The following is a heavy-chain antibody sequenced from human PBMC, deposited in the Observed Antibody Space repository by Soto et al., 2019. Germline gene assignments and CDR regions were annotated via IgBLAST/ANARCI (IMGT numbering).Heavy chain of an antibody. Sequence: PGGSLRLSCAASGFTFSSYAMSWVRQAPGKGLEWVSAISGSGGSTYYADSVKGRFTISRDNSKNTLYLQMNSLRAEDTAVYYCAKKTTVTPRGYYGMDVWGQGTTVTVSS. D-gene: IGHD4-17*01. CDR2: ISGSGGST. CDR3: AKKTTVTPRGYYGMDV. CDR1: GFTFSSYA. V-gene: IGHV3-23*01. J-gene: IGHJ6*02.